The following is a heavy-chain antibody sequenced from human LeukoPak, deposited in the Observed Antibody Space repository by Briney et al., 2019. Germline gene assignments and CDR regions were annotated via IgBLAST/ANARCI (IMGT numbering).Heavy chain of an antibody. J-gene: IGHJ5*02. Sequence: GGSLRLSCAASGFTFSSYDMHWVRQATGKGLEWVSAIGTAGDTYYPGSVKGRFTISRENAKNSLYLQMNSLRAGDTAVYYCEKGGQVLLWFGELLLEGNWFDPWGQGTLVTVSS. CDR3: EKGGQVLLWFGELLLEGNWFDP. D-gene: IGHD3-10*01. CDR2: IGTAGDT. CDR1: GFTFSSYD. V-gene: IGHV3-13*04.